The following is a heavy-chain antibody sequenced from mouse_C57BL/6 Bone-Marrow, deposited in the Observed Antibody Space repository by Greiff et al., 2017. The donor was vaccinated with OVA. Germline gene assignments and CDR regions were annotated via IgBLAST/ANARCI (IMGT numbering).Heavy chain of an antibody. Sequence: QVQLQQPGAELVRPGSSVKLSCKASGYTFTSYWMHWVKQRPIQGLEWIGNINPSDSATHYNHKFKDKATLTVDKSSSTAYMQLSSLTSEDSAVEYCALRYPYYLGYWGQGTTLTVSS. CDR1: GYTFTSYW. D-gene: IGHD1-1*01. CDR3: ALRYPYYLGY. CDR2: INPSDSAT. V-gene: IGHV1-52*01. J-gene: IGHJ2*01.